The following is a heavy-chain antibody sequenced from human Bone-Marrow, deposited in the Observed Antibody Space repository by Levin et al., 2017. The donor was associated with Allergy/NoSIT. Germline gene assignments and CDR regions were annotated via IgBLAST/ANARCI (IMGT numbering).Heavy chain of an antibody. CDR1: EISFSNAW. CDR3: VIDVDRDIPDRRYDY. J-gene: IGHJ4*02. Sequence: NTGGSLRLSCAASEISFSNAWMSWVRQAPGKGLEWVGLIKKKSEGGTTSYAAPVEGRFTISRDDSKNTLYLQMNSLKTEDTAVYYCVIDVDRDIPDRRYDYWGQGTLVTVSS. CDR2: IKKKSEGGTT. D-gene: IGHD1-14*01. V-gene: IGHV3-15*01.